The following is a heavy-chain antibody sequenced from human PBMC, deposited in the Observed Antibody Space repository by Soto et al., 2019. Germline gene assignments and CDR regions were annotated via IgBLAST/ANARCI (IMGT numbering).Heavy chain of an antibody. CDR2: INHSGST. J-gene: IGHJ5*02. D-gene: IGHD6-13*01. V-gene: IGHV4-34*01. CDR1: GGSFSGYY. Sequence: SETLSLTCAVYGGSFSGYYWSWIRQPPGKGLEWIGEINHSGSTNYNPSLKSRVTISVDTSKNQFSLKLSSVTAADTAVYYCARGRVDIAAASNWFDPWGQGTLVTVSS. CDR3: ARGRVDIAAASNWFDP.